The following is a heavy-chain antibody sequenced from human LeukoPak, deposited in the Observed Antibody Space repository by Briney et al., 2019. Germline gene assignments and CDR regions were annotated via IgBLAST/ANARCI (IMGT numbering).Heavy chain of an antibody. V-gene: IGHV3-66*02. D-gene: IGHD4/OR15-4a*01. CDR3: ARAEVLSFFDS. CDR1: GFTVSTNY. J-gene: IGHJ4*02. CDR2: IYTGGST. Sequence: GGSLRLSCTATGFTVSTNYMNWVRQAPGKGLEWVSVIYTGGSTYYADSVKGRFNISRDNSKNAVYLQMNSLRPEDTAVYYYARAEVLSFFDSWGQGTLVTVSS.